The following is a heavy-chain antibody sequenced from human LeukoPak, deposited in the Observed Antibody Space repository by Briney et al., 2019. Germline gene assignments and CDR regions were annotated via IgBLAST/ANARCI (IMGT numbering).Heavy chain of an antibody. CDR3: ASMDTAMVTGDY. D-gene: IGHD5-18*01. J-gene: IGHJ4*02. CDR2: IKQDGSEK. Sequence: GGSLRLSCAASGFTFSNHAMSWVRQAPGQGLEWVANIKQDGSEKNYVDSVKGRFTISRDNAKNSLYLQMNSLGAEDTAVYYCASMDTAMVTGDYWGQGTLVTVSS. V-gene: IGHV3-7*01. CDR1: GFTFSNHA.